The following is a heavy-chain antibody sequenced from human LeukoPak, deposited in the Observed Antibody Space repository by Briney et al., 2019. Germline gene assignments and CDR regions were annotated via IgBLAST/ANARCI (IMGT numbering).Heavy chain of an antibody. CDR1: GFTCSSYS. Sequence: GGSLRLSCAASGFTCSSYSMNWVRQAPGKGLEWVSSISSSSSYIYYADSVKGRFTISRDNAKNSLYLQMNSLRAEDTAVYYCARDSSGWYEWFDPWGQGTLVTVSS. J-gene: IGHJ5*02. V-gene: IGHV3-21*01. CDR3: ARDSSGWYEWFDP. D-gene: IGHD6-19*01. CDR2: ISSSSSYI.